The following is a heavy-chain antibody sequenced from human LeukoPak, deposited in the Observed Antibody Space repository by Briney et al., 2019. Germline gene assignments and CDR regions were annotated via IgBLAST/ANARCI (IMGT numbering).Heavy chain of an antibody. CDR3: ARVEYSSLTFDY. CDR2: IYYSGST. Sequence: NSSETLSLTCTVSGVSISSYYWSWIRQPPGKGLEWIGYIYYSGSTNYNPSLKSRVTISVDTSKNQFSLKLSSVTAADTAVYYCARVEYSSLTFDYWGQGTLVTVSS. V-gene: IGHV4-59*01. J-gene: IGHJ4*02. CDR1: GVSISSYY. D-gene: IGHD6-6*01.